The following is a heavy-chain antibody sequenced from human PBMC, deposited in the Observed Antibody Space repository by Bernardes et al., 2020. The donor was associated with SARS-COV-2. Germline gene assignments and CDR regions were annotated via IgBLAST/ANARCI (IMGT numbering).Heavy chain of an antibody. CDR1: GFTFSSYW. CDR3: ARSAFISGRGYYIDY. J-gene: IGHJ4*02. D-gene: IGHD3-10*01. CDR2: INPDGSTT. Sequence: GWSLLLSCAASGFTFSSYWLHWVRQVPGEGLVWVSRINPDGSTTDYADSVRGRFTISRDNAKNTLFLQMNGLRAEDTSLYYCARSAFISGRGYYIDYWPQGPLVPVSS. V-gene: IGHV3-74*01.